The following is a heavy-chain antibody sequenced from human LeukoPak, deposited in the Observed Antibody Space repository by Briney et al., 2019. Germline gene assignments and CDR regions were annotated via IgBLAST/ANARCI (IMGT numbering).Heavy chain of an antibody. CDR3: ARGSMVRGVIRPYYYYYGMDV. J-gene: IGHJ6*04. D-gene: IGHD3-10*01. CDR1: GGTFSSYA. V-gene: IGHV1-69*06. Sequence: ASVKVSCKASGGTFSSYAISWVRQAPGQGLEWMGGIIPIFGTANYAQKFQGRVTITADKSTSTAYMELSRLRSEDTAVYYCARGSMVRGVIRPYYYYYGMDVWGKGTTVTVSS. CDR2: IIPIFGTA.